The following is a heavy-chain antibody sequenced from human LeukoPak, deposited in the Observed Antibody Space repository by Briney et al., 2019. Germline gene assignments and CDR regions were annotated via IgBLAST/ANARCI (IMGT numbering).Heavy chain of an antibody. CDR2: IYHSGST. D-gene: IGHD2-15*01. CDR1: GYSISSGYY. V-gene: IGHV4-38-2*02. J-gene: IGHJ4*02. CDR3: ARGMVAATGAHYFDY. Sequence: SSETLSLTCTVSGYSISSGYYWGWIRQPPGKGLEWIGSIYHSGSTYHNPSLKSRVTISVDTSKNQFSLKLSSVTAADTAVYYCARGMVAATGAHYFDYWGQGTLVTVSS.